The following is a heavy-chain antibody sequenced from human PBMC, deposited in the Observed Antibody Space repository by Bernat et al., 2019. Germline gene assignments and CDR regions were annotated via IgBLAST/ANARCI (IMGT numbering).Heavy chain of an antibody. V-gene: IGHV4-34*01. CDR3: ASLIMVRGVIMSYYYYYGMDV. J-gene: IGHJ6*02. CDR1: GGSFSGYY. CDR2: INHSGST. D-gene: IGHD3-10*01. Sequence: QVQLQQWGAGLLKPSETLSLTCAVYGGSFSGYYWSWSRQPPGKGLEWIWEINHSGSTNYNPSLKSGVTIPVDTSKNQFSLKLSSVTAADTAVYYCASLIMVRGVIMSYYYYYGMDVWGQGTTVTVSS.